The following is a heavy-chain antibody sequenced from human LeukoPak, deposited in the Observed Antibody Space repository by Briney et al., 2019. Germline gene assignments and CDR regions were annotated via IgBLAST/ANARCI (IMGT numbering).Heavy chain of an antibody. Sequence: GRSLRLSCAASGFIFHDYAMHWVRQAPGKGLEWVSGLSWNSDTIDYADSVKGRFTISRDNAKNSLHLQMNSLRVEDTALYYCAMDLCGGDCYSGGGFDSWGQGTLVTVSS. J-gene: IGHJ4*02. CDR2: LSWNSDTI. CDR1: GFIFHDYA. V-gene: IGHV3-9*01. D-gene: IGHD2-21*02. CDR3: AMDLCGGDCYSGGGFDS.